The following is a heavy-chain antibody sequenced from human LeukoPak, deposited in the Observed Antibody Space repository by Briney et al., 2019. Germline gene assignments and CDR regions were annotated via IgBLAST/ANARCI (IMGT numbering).Heavy chain of an antibody. CDR2: IYYSGST. D-gene: IGHD3-9*01. V-gene: IGHV4-31*03. Sequence: SQTLFLTCTVSGGSISSGGYYWSWIRQYPGKGLEWIGYIYYSGSTYYNPSLKSRVTISVDTSKNQFSLKLSSVTAADTAVYYCARGRMFAGFFDYWGQGTLVTVSS. CDR3: ARGRMFAGFFDY. CDR1: GGSISSGGYY. J-gene: IGHJ4*02.